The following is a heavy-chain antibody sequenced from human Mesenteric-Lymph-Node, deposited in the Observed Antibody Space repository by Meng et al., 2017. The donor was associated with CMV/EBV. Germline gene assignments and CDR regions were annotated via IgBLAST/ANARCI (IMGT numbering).Heavy chain of an antibody. D-gene: IGHD3-16*01. CDR3: ARGEDFDS. CDR2: VNIDGSRT. CDR1: GFTFSNYW. V-gene: IGHV3-74*01. J-gene: IGHJ4*02. Sequence: GGSLRLSCAASGFTFSNYWMYWVRQAAGKGLVWVSRVNIDGSRTTYADSVKGRFTISRDNAKNTLYLQMNSLRAEDTAVYYCARGEDFDSWGQGTLVTVSS.